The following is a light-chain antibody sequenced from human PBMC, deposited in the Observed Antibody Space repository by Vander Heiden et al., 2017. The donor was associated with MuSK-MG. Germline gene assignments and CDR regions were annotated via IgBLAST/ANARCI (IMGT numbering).Light chain of an antibody. Sequence: AMQMMRSPSSLSASVGDRVTITCRASQGIRNDLGWDQQKPGKAPKLLIYAASSLQSGVPSRFSGSGSGTDFTLPISSPQPEEFATYYCRQEYTYPWTFGQGTKVEIK. CDR2: AAS. CDR3: RQEYTYPWT. J-gene: IGKJ1*01. CDR1: QGIRND. V-gene: IGKV1-6*01.